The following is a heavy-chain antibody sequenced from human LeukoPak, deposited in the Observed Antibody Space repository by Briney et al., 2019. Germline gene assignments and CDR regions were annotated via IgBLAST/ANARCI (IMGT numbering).Heavy chain of an antibody. V-gene: IGHV1-18*01. Sequence: ASVKVSCKASGYTFTSYGISWVRQAPGQGLEWMGWISAYNGNTNYAQKLQGRVIMTTDTSTSTAYMELRSLRSDDTAVYYCARLSSWYYPRPPHNLDYWGQRTLVTVSS. J-gene: IGHJ4*02. CDR3: ARLSSWYYPRPPHNLDY. D-gene: IGHD6-13*01. CDR2: ISAYNGNT. CDR1: GYTFTSYG.